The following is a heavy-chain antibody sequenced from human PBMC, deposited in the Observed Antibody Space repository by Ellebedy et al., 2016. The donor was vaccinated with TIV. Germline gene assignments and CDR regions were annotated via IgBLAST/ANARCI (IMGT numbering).Heavy chain of an antibody. Sequence: SETLSLXXTVSGGSISSGGSYWSWIRQPPGKGLEWIGYIYYSGSTYYNPSLKSRVTISVDTSKNQFSLKLSSVTAADTAVYYCARAPARGSSTSLYYFDYWGQGTLVTVSS. D-gene: IGHD2-2*01. V-gene: IGHV4-31*03. CDR3: ARAPARGSSTSLYYFDY. J-gene: IGHJ4*02. CDR2: IYYSGST. CDR1: GGSISSGGSY.